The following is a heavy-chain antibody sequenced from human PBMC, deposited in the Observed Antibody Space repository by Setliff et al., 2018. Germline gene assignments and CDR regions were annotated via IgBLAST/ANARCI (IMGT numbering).Heavy chain of an antibody. CDR1: GYTFTSYG. CDR2: ISAYNGNT. CDR3: ARSKVEAAMVKHNWFDP. Sequence: GASVKVSCKASGYTFTSYGISWVRQAPGQGLEWMGWISAYNGNTNYAQKLQGRVTMTTDTSTSTAYMELRSLRSDDTAVYYCARSKVEAAMVKHNWFDPWGQGTLVTVSS. J-gene: IGHJ5*02. V-gene: IGHV1-18*01. D-gene: IGHD5-18*01.